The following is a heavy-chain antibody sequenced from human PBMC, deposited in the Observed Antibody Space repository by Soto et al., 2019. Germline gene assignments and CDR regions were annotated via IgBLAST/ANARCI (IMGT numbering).Heavy chain of an antibody. D-gene: IGHD3-22*01. CDR2: ISGSGGST. Sequence: PGGSLRLSCAASGFTFSSYAMSWVRQAPGKGLEWVSAISGSGGSTYYADSVKGRFTISRDISKNTLYLQMNSLRAEDTAVYYCAKDDYDSSGYYPLLPFDYWGQGTLVTVSS. V-gene: IGHV3-23*01. CDR3: AKDDYDSSGYYPLLPFDY. CDR1: GFTFSSYA. J-gene: IGHJ4*02.